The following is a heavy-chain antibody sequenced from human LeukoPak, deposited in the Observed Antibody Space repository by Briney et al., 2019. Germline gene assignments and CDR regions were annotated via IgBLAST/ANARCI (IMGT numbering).Heavy chain of an antibody. V-gene: IGHV4-4*07. J-gene: IGHJ4*02. Sequence: SETLSLTCTVSGGSISSYYWSWIRQPAGKGLEWIGRVYASRTTFYNPSLKSRVTMLVDTSKNQFSLKLNSVTAADTAVYYCARGGNYYDSSSYYYFDYWGQGTLVTVSS. CDR3: ARGGNYYDSSSYYYFDY. CDR2: VYASRTT. D-gene: IGHD3-22*01. CDR1: GGSISSYY.